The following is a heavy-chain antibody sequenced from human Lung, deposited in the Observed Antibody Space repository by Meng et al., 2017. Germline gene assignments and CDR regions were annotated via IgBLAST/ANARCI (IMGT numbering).Heavy chain of an antibody. CDR3: ARGTPGRSYSDF. Sequence: QVHPVQPGAEVKKHGASVKVSCKSSDYTFTGYGVSWVRQAPGQGLEWMAWLGAHDGDRSHAPRFQGRVTVTADRLTATSFMELRNLRYDDTAVYYCARGTPGRSYSDFWGQGTLVTVSS. D-gene: IGHD3-10*01. V-gene: IGHV1-18*04. J-gene: IGHJ4*02. CDR2: LGAHDGDR. CDR1: DYTFTGYG.